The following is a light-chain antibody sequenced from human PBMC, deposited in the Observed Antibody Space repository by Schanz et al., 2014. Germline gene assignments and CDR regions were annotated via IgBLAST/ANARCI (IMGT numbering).Light chain of an antibody. CDR2: AAS. J-gene: IGKJ4*01. Sequence: DIQMTQSPSSLSASVGDRVTITCRASQSISSYLNWYQQKPGKAPNLLIYAASILQSGVPSRFSGSGSGTDFTLTISSLHPEDFGTYYCQQSSSTVIAFGGGTKVEIK. V-gene: IGKV1-39*01. CDR3: QQSSSTVIA. CDR1: QSISSY.